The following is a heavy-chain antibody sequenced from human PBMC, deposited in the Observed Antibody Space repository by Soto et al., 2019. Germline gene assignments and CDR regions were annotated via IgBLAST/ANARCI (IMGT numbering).Heavy chain of an antibody. CDR2: ISGSGGST. D-gene: IGHD1-1*01. CDR3: AKDGQLTSYYYYGMDV. CDR1: GFTFSSYA. J-gene: IGHJ6*02. Sequence: EVQLLESGGGLVQPGGSLRLSCAASGFTFSSYARSWVRQAPGKGLEWVSAISGSGGSTYYADSVKGRFTISRDNSKNTLYLQMNSLRAEDTAVYYCAKDGQLTSYYYYGMDVWGQGTTVTVSS. V-gene: IGHV3-23*01.